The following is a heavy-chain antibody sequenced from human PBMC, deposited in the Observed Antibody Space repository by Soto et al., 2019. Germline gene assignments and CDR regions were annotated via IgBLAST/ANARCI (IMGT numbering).Heavy chain of an antibody. Sequence: GAPVKVSCKASGYTFTNYGINWVRQAPGQGLEWLGWVSAYNGEKRYAQRVQARVIMTTDTSTTTAYMELRSLRSDDTAVYYCSRGTSVPASGDYWGQGTLVTVSS. CDR2: VSAYNGEK. CDR1: GYTFTNYG. V-gene: IGHV1-18*01. D-gene: IGHD2-2*01. CDR3: SRGTSVPASGDY. J-gene: IGHJ4*01.